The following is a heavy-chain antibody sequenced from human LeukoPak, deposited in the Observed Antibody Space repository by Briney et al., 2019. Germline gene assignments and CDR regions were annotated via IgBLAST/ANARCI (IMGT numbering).Heavy chain of an antibody. CDR3: ARGGVIVVPAADAFDI. J-gene: IGHJ3*02. D-gene: IGHD2-2*01. CDR2: RFYSGST. CDR1: GGSISSSDYY. Sequence: SETLSLTCTVSGGSISSSDYYWGWIRRPPGKGLEWIGTRFYSGSTYYNPSLKSRITISLNMSKNQFSLSLSSVTAADTAVYYCARGGVIVVPAADAFDIWGQGTMVTVSS. V-gene: IGHV4-39*07.